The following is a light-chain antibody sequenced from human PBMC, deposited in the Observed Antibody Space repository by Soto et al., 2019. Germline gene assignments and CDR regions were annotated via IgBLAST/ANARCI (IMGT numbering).Light chain of an antibody. CDR2: DAS. CDR3: HQYGTFPIT. J-gene: IGKJ5*01. V-gene: IGKV3-11*01. Sequence: EIVLTQSPATLSLSPWERATLSCRASQSVSSYLAWYQQKPGQAPRLLIYDASNRATGIPDRFSGSGSGTDFTLTIPRLEPEDFAVYFCHQYGTFPITFGQGTRLEIK. CDR1: QSVSSY.